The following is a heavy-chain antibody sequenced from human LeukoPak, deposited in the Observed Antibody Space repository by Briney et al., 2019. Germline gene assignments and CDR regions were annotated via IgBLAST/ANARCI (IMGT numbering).Heavy chain of an antibody. CDR1: GFTFSSYG. CDR3: ARGYSSSWLGYFDY. Sequence: GGSLRLSCAASGFTFSSYGIHWVRQAPGKGLEWVAVVSSDGSITYYADSGKGRFTISRDTSKNTVYLQMNSLGTEDTAFYYCARGYSSSWLGYFDYWGQGTLVTVSS. CDR2: VSSDGSIT. V-gene: IGHV3-30*03. J-gene: IGHJ4*02. D-gene: IGHD6-13*01.